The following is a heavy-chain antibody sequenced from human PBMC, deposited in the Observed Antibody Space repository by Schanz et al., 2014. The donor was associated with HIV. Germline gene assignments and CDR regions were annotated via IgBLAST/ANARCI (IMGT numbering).Heavy chain of an antibody. CDR2: ISNSGRT. V-gene: IGHV4-31*03. D-gene: IGHD4-17*01. Sequence: QVQLQESGPGLMKPSQTLSLTCTVSGGSISSGGYYWSWIRQHPVKGLEWIGYISNSGRTYYNPSLESRVTVSVDTSRNQFSRKVRSVTAADTAMYYCARVNGLYGNYEVDYWGHGTLVTVSS. CDR1: GGSISSGGYY. CDR3: ARVNGLYGNYEVDY. J-gene: IGHJ4*01.